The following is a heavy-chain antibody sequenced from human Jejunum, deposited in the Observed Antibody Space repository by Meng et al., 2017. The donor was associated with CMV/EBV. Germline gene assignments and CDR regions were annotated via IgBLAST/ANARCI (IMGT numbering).Heavy chain of an antibody. V-gene: IGHV3-7*01. CDR3: ARGQQYRSSSWGSNYYYYGLDV. Sequence: MNWVRQVPGKGLEWVASIKQDGSEDYYVDSVRGRFTISRDNAGNSLFLQLNSLRAADTAVYYCARGQQYRSSSWGSNYYYYGLDVWGQGTTVTVSS. D-gene: IGHD6-6*01. CDR2: IKQDGSED. J-gene: IGHJ6*02.